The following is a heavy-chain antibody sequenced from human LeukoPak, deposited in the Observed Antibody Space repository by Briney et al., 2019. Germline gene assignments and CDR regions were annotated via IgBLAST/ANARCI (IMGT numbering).Heavy chain of an antibody. CDR3: ARVESGYSYGYFDY. V-gene: IGHV4-30-4*08. Sequence: SQTLSLTCTVSGGSTSSGDYYWSWIRQPPGKGLEWIGYIYYSGSTYYNPSLKSRVTISVDTSKNQFSLKLSSVTAADTAVYYCARVESGYSYGYFDYWGQGTLVTVSS. J-gene: IGHJ4*02. CDR1: GGSTSSGDYY. CDR2: IYYSGST. D-gene: IGHD5-18*01.